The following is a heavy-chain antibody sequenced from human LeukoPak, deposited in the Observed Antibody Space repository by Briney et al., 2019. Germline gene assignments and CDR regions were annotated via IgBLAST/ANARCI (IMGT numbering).Heavy chain of an antibody. Sequence: PGGCLRLSCAASGFTFGDYDMHWVRPAPGKGLEWVSLIRADGATTRYTDSVKGRFTIPRDNSKDSLYLQMNSLRTEDTALYYCARDNTGSYEYWGQGTLVTVSP. CDR2: IRADGATT. CDR3: ARDNTGSYEY. V-gene: IGHV3-43*02. D-gene: IGHD1-26*01. CDR1: GFTFGDYD. J-gene: IGHJ4*02.